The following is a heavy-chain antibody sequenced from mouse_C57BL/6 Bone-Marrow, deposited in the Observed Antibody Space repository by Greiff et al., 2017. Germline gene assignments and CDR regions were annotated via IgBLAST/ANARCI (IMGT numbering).Heavy chain of an antibody. CDR1: GYTFTSYW. J-gene: IGHJ3*01. V-gene: IGHV1-59*01. Sequence: QVQLQQPGAELVRPGTSVKLSCKASGYTFTSYWMHWVKQRPGQGLEWIGVIDPSDSYTNYNQKFKGKATLTVDTSSSTAYMQLSSLTSGDSAVYYCARCDYDWFAYWGQGTLVTVSA. D-gene: IGHD2-4*01. CDR3: ARCDYDWFAY. CDR2: IDPSDSYT.